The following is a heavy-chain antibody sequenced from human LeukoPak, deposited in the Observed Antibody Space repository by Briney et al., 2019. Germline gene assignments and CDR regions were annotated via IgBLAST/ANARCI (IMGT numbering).Heavy chain of an antibody. J-gene: IGHJ3*02. V-gene: IGHV1-2*02. Sequence: ASVKVSCKASGYTFTGYYMHWVRQAPGQGLEWMGWINPNSGGTNYAQKFQGRVTMTRDTSISTAYMELSRLRSDDTAVYYSARHCSSTRDCSGAFDIWGQGTMVTVSS. CDR1: GYTFTGYY. D-gene: IGHD2-2*01. CDR3: ARHCSSTRDCSGAFDI. CDR2: INPNSGGT.